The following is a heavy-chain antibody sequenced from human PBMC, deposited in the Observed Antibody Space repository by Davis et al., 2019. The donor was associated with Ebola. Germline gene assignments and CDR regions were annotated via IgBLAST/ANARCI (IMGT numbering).Heavy chain of an antibody. D-gene: IGHD6-6*01. Sequence: AASVKVSCKASGYTFTSYAMHWVRQAPGQRLEWMGWINAGNGNTKYSQKFQGRVTITRDTSTSTAYMELRSLRYDDTAVYYCAREPEQLEFDYWGQGTLVTVSS. CDR1: GYTFTSYA. V-gene: IGHV1-3*01. CDR3: AREPEQLEFDY. CDR2: INAGNGNT. J-gene: IGHJ4*02.